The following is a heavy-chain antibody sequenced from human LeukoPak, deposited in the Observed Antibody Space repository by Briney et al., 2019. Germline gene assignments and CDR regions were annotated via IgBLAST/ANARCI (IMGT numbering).Heavy chain of an antibody. J-gene: IGHJ4*02. CDR1: GGSITSSSYY. CDR3: ARRGDTAMVTGYFDY. V-gene: IGHV4-39*01. Sequence: SETLSLTCTVSGGSITSSSYYWGWIRQPPGTGLEWIGSIYYGGSTYYNPSLKRRVTISIDTSKNQFSLKLSSVTAADTAVYYCARRGDTAMVTGYFDYWGQGTLVTVSS. CDR2: IYYGGST. D-gene: IGHD5-18*01.